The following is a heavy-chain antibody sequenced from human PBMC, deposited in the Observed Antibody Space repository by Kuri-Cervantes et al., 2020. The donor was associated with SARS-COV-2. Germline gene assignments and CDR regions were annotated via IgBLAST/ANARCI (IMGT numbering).Heavy chain of an antibody. V-gene: IGHV5-51*01. CDR3: ARHRAPATHNWFDS. CDR2: IYPGDSDT. J-gene: IGHJ5*01. CDR1: GYRFTTYW. D-gene: IGHD2-15*01. Sequence: GESLKISCRVSGYRFTTYWIAWVRQMPGKVLEWMGIIYPGDSDTRYSPSFQGQVTISADKSISTAYLQWSSLKASDTAMYYCARHRAPATHNWFDSWGQGTLVTVSS.